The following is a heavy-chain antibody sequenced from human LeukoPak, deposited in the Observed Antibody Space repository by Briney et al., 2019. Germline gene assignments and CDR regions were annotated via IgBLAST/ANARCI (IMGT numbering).Heavy chain of an antibody. CDR1: GFTFDDYA. CDR2: ISWNSGSI. J-gene: IGHJ3*02. V-gene: IGHV3-9*01. D-gene: IGHD3-16*02. CDR3: AKGHVIPGAFDI. Sequence: PGRSLRLSCAASGFTFDDYAMHWVRQAPGKGLEWVSGISWNSGSIGYADSVKGRFTISRDNAKNSLYLQMNSLRAEDTALYYCAKGHVIPGAFDIWGQGTMVTVSS.